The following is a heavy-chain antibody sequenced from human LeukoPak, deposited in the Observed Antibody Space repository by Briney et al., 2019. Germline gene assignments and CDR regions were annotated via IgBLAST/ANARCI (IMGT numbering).Heavy chain of an antibody. Sequence: GESLMISCKGSGYIFSNYWISWGRQMPGKGLEWMGRIDPIDSYTNYSPSFQGHVTMSVDKSTSTAYLQWSSLRASDTAMYYCARQTTVTTQSDYWGQGTLVTVSS. D-gene: IGHD4-17*01. J-gene: IGHJ4*02. CDR1: GYIFSNYW. CDR3: ARQTTVTTQSDY. CDR2: IDPIDSYT. V-gene: IGHV5-10-1*01.